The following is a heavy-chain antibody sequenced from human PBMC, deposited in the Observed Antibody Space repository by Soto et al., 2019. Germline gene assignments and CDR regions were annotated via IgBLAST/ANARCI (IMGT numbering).Heavy chain of an antibody. CDR2: INHSGST. CDR3: ARGPLQVVVAATGGSVRGRDDAFDI. Sequence: QVQLQQWGAGLLKPSETLSLTCAVYGGSFSGYYWSWIRQPPGKGLEWIGEINHSGSTNYNPSLKSRVTISVDTSKNQFSLKLSSVTAADTAVYYCARGPLQVVVAATGGSVRGRDDAFDIWGQGTMVTVSS. J-gene: IGHJ3*02. V-gene: IGHV4-34*01. CDR1: GGSFSGYY. D-gene: IGHD2-15*01.